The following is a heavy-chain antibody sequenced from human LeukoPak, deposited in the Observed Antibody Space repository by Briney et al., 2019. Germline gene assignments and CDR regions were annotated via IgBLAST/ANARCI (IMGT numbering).Heavy chain of an antibody. CDR1: VYTFTDYY. V-gene: IGHV1-2*02. CDR3: AREGPIVGATHLVDY. Sequence: GASVKVSCEASVYTFTDYYMHWVRQAPGQGLEWMGWINPNSGGTNYAQKFQGRVTMTRDTSISTAYMELSRLRSDDTAVYYCAREGPIVGATHLVDYWGQGTLVTVSS. D-gene: IGHD1-26*01. J-gene: IGHJ4*02. CDR2: INPNSGGT.